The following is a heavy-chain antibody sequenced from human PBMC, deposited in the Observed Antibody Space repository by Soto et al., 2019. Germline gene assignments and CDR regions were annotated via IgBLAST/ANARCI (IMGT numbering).Heavy chain of an antibody. CDR3: AKDPSAGQQLVAYYQYYFDY. J-gene: IGHJ4*02. CDR1: GFTFSSYG. Sequence: GGSLRLSCAASGFTFSSYGMHWVRQAPGKGLEWVAVISYDGSNKYYADSVKGRFTISRDNSKNTLYLQMNSLRAEDTAVYYCAKDPSAGQQLVAYYQYYFDYWGQGTLVTVSS. D-gene: IGHD6-13*01. V-gene: IGHV3-30*18. CDR2: ISYDGSNK.